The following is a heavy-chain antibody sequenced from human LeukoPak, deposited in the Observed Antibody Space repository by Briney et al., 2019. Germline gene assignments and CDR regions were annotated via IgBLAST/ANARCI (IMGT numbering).Heavy chain of an antibody. CDR3: ARPEGYDAFDI. J-gene: IGHJ3*02. D-gene: IGHD1-14*01. CDR1: GYTFTAYY. V-gene: IGHV1-2*02. CDR2: MYPNSGAT. Sequence: GASVKVSCEASGYTFTAYYMHWVRQAPGQGLEWMGYMYPNSGATKYAPKFQGRVTMTRDTSIRTAYMELSSLRSDDTAVYYCARPEGYDAFDIWDQGTLVTVSS.